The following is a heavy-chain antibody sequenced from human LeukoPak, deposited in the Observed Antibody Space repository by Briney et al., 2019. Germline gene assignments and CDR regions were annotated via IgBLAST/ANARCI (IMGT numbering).Heavy chain of an antibody. D-gene: IGHD3-3*01. CDR1: GFTFSSYW. Sequence: GGSLRLSCAASGFTFSSYWMSWVRQAPGKGLEWVANIKQDGSEKYYVASVKGRFTISRDNAKTSLYLQMNSLRAEDTAVYYCAREVPLRFLEWLFGMDVWGQGTTVTVSS. CDR2: IKQDGSEK. V-gene: IGHV3-7*01. J-gene: IGHJ6*02. CDR3: AREVPLRFLEWLFGMDV.